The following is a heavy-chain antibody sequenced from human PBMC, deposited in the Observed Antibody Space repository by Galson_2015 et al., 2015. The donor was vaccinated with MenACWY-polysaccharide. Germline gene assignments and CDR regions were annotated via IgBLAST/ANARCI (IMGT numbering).Heavy chain of an antibody. D-gene: IGHD6-13*01. CDR3: AKVGPRSSWTMGLDY. Sequence: SLRLSCAASGFSFSAYGMSWVRQAPGRGLEWVSGSGSGGGLYYADSVKGRFTVSRDNSKNTLYLQMNNLRAEDTAVYYCAKVGPRSSWTMGLDYWGQGTLGTVSS. CDR2: SGSGGGL. V-gene: IGHV3-23*01. J-gene: IGHJ4*02. CDR1: GFSFSAYG.